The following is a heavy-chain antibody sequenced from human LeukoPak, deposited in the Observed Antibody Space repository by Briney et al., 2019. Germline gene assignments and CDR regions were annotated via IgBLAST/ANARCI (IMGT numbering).Heavy chain of an antibody. Sequence: ASVKVSCKASGYTFSDYYIHWVRQAPGQGLEWMGWINPNSGGTEIAQNFKGRVTMTRDTSISTAYVELYSLRSDDTAVFYCTREDTSSWDYVLHWGQGTLVTVSS. CDR1: GYTFSDYY. V-gene: IGHV1-2*02. CDR2: INPNSGGT. D-gene: IGHD6-13*01. J-gene: IGHJ4*02. CDR3: TREDTSSWDYVLH.